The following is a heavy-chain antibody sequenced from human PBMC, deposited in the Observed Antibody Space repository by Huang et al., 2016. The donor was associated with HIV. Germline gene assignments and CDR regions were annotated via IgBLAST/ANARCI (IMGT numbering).Heavy chain of an antibody. V-gene: IGHV4-39*01. CDR3: VRHRPNYDFWSGYYPYFDD. J-gene: IGHJ4*02. D-gene: IGHD3-3*01. CDR2: MYYSAST. Sequence: QVQLQESGRGLVKPSETLSLTCTVSGGSISSSFYYWGWIRKSPGKGLEGIGSMYYSASTYYNQSLKSRVTISADTSNSEFSLKLTSVTAADSAVYYCVRHRPNYDFWSGYYPYFDDWGQGTLVTVSS. CDR1: GGSISSSFYY.